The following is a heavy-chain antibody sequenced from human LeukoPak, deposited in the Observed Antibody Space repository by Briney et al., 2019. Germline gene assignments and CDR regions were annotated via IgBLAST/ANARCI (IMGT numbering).Heavy chain of an antibody. CDR3: AKVPYDDYFNTPFDY. J-gene: IGHJ4*02. Sequence: PGGSLRLSCAASGFTVSSNYMSWVRQAPGKGLEWVSVIYSGGSTYYADSVKGRFTISRDNSRNTLYLQMNSLRVEDTAVYYCAKVPYDDYFNTPFDYWGQGTLVTVSS. V-gene: IGHV3-66*01. CDR2: IYSGGST. D-gene: IGHD4-17*01. CDR1: GFTVSSNY.